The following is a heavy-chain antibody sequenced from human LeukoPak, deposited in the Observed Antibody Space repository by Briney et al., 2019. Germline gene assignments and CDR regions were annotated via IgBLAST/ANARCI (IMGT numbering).Heavy chain of an antibody. V-gene: IGHV3-23*01. CDR3: AKEEVPNDY. Sequence: GGSLRLSCAVSGFTLNSNAMCWVRQAPGKGLEWVSAISRIGATTYYADSVEGRFTISRDTSKNTLYLQMNTLRPEDTAVYYCAKEEVPNDYWGQGTLVTVSS. J-gene: IGHJ4*02. CDR2: ISRIGATT. D-gene: IGHD2-2*01. CDR1: GFTLNSNA.